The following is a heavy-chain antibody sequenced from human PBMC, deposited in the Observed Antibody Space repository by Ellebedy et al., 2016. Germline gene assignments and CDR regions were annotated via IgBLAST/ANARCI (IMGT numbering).Heavy chain of an antibody. D-gene: IGHD4-17*01. Sequence: SETLSLXXAVYGGSFSGYYWSWIRQPPGKGLEWIGEINHSGSTNYNPSLKSRVTISVDTSKNQFSLKLSSVTAADTAVYYCAREGNGDNPWGQGTLVTVSS. CDR3: AREGNGDNP. CDR2: INHSGST. CDR1: GGSFSGYY. J-gene: IGHJ5*02. V-gene: IGHV4-34*01.